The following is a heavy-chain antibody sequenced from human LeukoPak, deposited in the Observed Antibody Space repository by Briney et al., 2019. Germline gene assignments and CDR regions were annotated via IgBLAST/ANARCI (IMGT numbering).Heavy chain of an antibody. CDR3: ARAFKYYDFWSGYSAAFDI. CDR2: ISSSSSYK. Sequence: PGGSLRLSCAASGFTFSSYSMNSVRQAPGKGLEWVSSISSSSSYKYYADSVKGRFTISRDNAKNSLYLQMNSLRAEDTAVYYCARAFKYYDFWSGYSAAFDIWGQGTMVTVSS. J-gene: IGHJ3*02. D-gene: IGHD3-3*01. CDR1: GFTFSSYS. V-gene: IGHV3-21*01.